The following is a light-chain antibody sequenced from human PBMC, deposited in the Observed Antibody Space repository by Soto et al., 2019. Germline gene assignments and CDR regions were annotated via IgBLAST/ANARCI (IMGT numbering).Light chain of an antibody. V-gene: IGLV2-14*01. Sequence: QSALTQPASVSGSPGQSITISCTGTSSDVGGYNYVSWYQQQPGTAPKVMIYDVRNRPSGVSNRFSGSKSGNTASLTISGLQAEDEADYYCSSYTSSSSLYVFGTGTKLTVL. J-gene: IGLJ1*01. CDR3: SSYTSSSSLYV. CDR2: DVR. CDR1: SSDVGGYNY.